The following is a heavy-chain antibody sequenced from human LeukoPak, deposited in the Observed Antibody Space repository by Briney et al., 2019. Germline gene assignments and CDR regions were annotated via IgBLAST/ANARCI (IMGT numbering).Heavy chain of an antibody. CDR1: GGSISSSSYY. D-gene: IGHD3-3*01. CDR2: IYTDGST. CDR3: ARDLGRYDFWRARGDAFDI. V-gene: IGHV4-39*07. J-gene: IGHJ3*02. Sequence: PSETLSLTCTVSGGSISSSSYYWGWIRQPPGKGLGWIGRIYTDGSTNYNPSLKSRVTMSVDTSKNQFSLKLSSVTAADTALYYCARDLGRYDFWRARGDAFDIWGQGTMVTVSS.